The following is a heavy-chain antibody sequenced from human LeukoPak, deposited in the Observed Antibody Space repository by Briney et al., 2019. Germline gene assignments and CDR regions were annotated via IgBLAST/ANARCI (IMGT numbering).Heavy chain of an antibody. CDR3: ARDNYDILTGYQFDY. CDR2: IGAYNGNT. J-gene: IGHJ4*02. CDR1: GYTFTSYG. Sequence: ASVTVSFKASGYTFTSYGISWVRQAPGQGLEWMGWIGAYNGNTNYAQKLQGRVTMTTDTSTSTAYMELRSLRSDDTAVYYCARDNYDILTGYQFDYWGQGTLVTVSS. D-gene: IGHD3-9*01. V-gene: IGHV1-18*01.